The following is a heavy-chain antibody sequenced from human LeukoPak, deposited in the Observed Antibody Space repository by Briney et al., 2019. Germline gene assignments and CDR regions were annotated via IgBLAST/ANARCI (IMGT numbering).Heavy chain of an antibody. CDR1: GFTFSSYE. V-gene: IGHV3-48*03. J-gene: IGHJ4*02. Sequence: GGSLRLSCAASGFTFSSYEMNWVRQAPGKGLEWVSYISSSGSTIYYADSVKGRFTISRDSAKNSLYLQMNSLRAEDTAVYYCARGPWRSGSFFDYWGQGTLVTVSS. CDR3: ARGPWRSGSFFDY. D-gene: IGHD3-10*01. CDR2: ISSSGSTI.